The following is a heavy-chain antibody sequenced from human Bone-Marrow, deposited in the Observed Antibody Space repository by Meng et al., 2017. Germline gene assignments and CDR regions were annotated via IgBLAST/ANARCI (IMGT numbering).Heavy chain of an antibody. Sequence: QVQLVQSGAEVKKPGASVKVSCKASGYTFTSYGISWVRQAPGQGLEWMGIINPSGGNTKYAQKFQGRVTMTRDTSTSTVYMELSSLRSEDTAVYYCARGGQGELYYFDYWGPGTLVTVSS. D-gene: IGHD1-26*01. CDR2: INPSGGNT. CDR1: GYTFTSYG. CDR3: ARGGQGELYYFDY. J-gene: IGHJ4*02. V-gene: IGHV1-46*01.